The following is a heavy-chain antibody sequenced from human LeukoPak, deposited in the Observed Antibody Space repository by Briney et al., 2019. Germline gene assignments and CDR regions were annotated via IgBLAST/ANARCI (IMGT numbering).Heavy chain of an antibody. Sequence: GGSLRLSCAASGFTFSSYGMHWVRQAPGKGLEWVAVIWYDGSNKYYADSVKGRFTISRDNSKNTLYLQMNSLRAEDTAVYYCAKRPDTAMPTGYYFDYWGQGTLVTVSS. CDR3: AKRPDTAMPTGYYFDY. CDR1: GFTFSSYG. V-gene: IGHV3-33*06. J-gene: IGHJ4*02. CDR2: IWYDGSNK. D-gene: IGHD5-18*01.